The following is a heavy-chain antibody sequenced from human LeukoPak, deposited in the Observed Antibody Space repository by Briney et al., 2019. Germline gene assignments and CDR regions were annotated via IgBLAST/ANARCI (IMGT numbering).Heavy chain of an antibody. CDR1: GFTFSSYG. CDR2: IWYDGSNK. V-gene: IGHV3-30*02. CDR3: AKADRRYCGGDCLYYFDY. Sequence: GGSLRLSCAASGFTFSSYGMHWVRQAPGKGLEWVAVIWYDGSNKYYADSVKGRFTISRDNSKNTLYLQMNSLRAEDTAVYYCAKADRRYCGGDCLYYFDYWGQGTLVTVSS. J-gene: IGHJ4*02. D-gene: IGHD2-21*02.